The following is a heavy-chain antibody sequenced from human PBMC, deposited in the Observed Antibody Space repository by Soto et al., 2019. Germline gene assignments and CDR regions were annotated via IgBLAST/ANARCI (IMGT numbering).Heavy chain of an antibody. CDR2: ISYDGSNK. J-gene: IGHJ4*02. CDR1: GFTFSSYG. Sequence: PGGSLRLSCAASGFTFSSYGMHWVRQAPGKGLEWVAVISYDGSNKYYADSVKGRFTISRDNSKNTLYLQMNSLRAEDTAVYYCAKGAYSSSWYAVIDYWGQGTLVTVSS. CDR3: AKGAYSSSWYAVIDY. V-gene: IGHV3-30*18. D-gene: IGHD6-13*01.